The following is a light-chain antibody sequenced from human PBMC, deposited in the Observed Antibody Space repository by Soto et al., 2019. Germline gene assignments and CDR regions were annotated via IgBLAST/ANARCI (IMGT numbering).Light chain of an antibody. V-gene: IGKV1-5*01. CDR3: QQYNNWPS. Sequence: DIQMTQSPSILSASVGDRVTITCRASQSIRSWLAWYQQKPGKAPKLLIYDAYSLESGVPSRFSGRRSGTEFTLTIAGLQPEDFAVYYCQQYNNWPSFGQGTKVDIK. CDR2: DAY. CDR1: QSIRSW. J-gene: IGKJ1*01.